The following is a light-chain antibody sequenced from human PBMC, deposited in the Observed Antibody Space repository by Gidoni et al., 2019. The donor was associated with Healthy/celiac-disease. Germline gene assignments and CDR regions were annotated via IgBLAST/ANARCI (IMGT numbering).Light chain of an antibody. J-gene: IGLJ2*01. Sequence: QSALTQPRSVSGSPGQSVTISCTGTSSDVGGYNYVSWYQQHPGKAPKLMSYEVSKRPSGVPDRFSGAKSGNTASLTISGLQAEDEAEYYCCSYAGSWVFGGGTKLTVL. CDR2: EVS. V-gene: IGLV2-11*01. CDR3: CSYAGSWV. CDR1: SSDVGGYNY.